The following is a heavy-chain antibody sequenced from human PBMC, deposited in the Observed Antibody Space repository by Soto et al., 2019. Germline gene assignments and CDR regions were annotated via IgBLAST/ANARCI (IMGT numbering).Heavy chain of an antibody. CDR1: GFTFSSDW. D-gene: IGHD6-6*01. J-gene: IGHJ4*02. Sequence: EVQLVESGGGLTQPGGSLRLSCAASGFTFSSDWLHWVRQPPGKGLEWVSRINTDGSGTSYADSVKGRFTISRDNAKNTLYLKMNSLRAEDTAINYCTRGRPWRQQYFDYWGQGKMVTVSP. V-gene: IGHV3-74*01. CDR2: INTDGSGT. CDR3: TRGRPWRQQYFDY.